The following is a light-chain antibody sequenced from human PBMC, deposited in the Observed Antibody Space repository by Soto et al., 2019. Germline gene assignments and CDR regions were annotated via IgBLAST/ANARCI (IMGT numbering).Light chain of an antibody. CDR1: HHVSNN. Sequence: ETVMTQSPVALSLSPGERATLSCRASHHVSNNLAWYQQRPGQPPRLLIYGASTRATGIPSRFSGSGSGTEFTLTISSLQPEDFALYFCQQYHNWPPLTFGQGTRVEFK. V-gene: IGKV3-15*01. CDR3: QQYHNWPPLT. CDR2: GAS. J-gene: IGKJ5*01.